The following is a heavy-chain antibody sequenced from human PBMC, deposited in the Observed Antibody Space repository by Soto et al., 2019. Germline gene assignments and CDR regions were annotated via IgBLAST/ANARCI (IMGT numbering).Heavy chain of an antibody. CDR2: ISGSGGST. CDR3: AKDYPSVPLPYYYYGMDV. V-gene: IGHV3-23*01. J-gene: IGHJ6*02. D-gene: IGHD2-21*02. CDR1: GFTFSSYA. Sequence: EVQLLESGGGLVQPGGSLRLSCAASGFTFSSYAMSWVRQAPGKGLEWVSAISGSGGSTYYADSVKGRFTISRDNSKNTLYLQMNSLRAEDTAVYYCAKDYPSVPLPYYYYGMDVWGQGTTVTVSS.